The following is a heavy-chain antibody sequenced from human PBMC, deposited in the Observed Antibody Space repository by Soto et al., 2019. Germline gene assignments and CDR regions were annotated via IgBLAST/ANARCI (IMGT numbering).Heavy chain of an antibody. D-gene: IGHD5-12*01. Sequence: LRLSCAASGFTFSSYAMHWVRQAPGKGLEWVAVISYDGSNKYYADSVKGRFTISRDNSKNTLYLQMNSLRAEDTAVYYCARAWLRRQGLDYWGQGTLVTVSS. CDR2: ISYDGSNK. V-gene: IGHV3-30-3*01. J-gene: IGHJ4*02. CDR1: GFTFSSYA. CDR3: ARAWLRRQGLDY.